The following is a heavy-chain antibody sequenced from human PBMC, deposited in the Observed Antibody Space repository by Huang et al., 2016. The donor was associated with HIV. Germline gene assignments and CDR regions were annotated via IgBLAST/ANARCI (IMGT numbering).Heavy chain of an antibody. Sequence: QVQLVESGGGVVQPGRSLRISCAASGFTFSSYGMHWVRQAPGKGVVWVAVISYDGKTKYYADAVKGRFSISRDNSKTTVYLQLNSLRVEDTAVYYCAKGGSAAAVLDFWGQGTLVTVSS. D-gene: IGHD6-13*01. J-gene: IGHJ4*02. CDR1: GFTFSSYG. V-gene: IGHV3-30*18. CDR3: AKGGSAAAVLDF. CDR2: ISYDGKTK.